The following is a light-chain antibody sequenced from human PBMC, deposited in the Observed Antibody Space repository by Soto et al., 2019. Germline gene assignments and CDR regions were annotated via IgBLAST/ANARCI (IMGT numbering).Light chain of an antibody. CDR1: QSVSSN. CDR2: GAS. V-gene: IGKV3-15*01. Sequence: EIVMTQSPATLSVSPGERATLSCWASQSVSSNLAWYQQKPGQAPRLLIYGASTRATGIPARFSGSGSGTEFTLTISSLQSEDFAVYYCQQYNNWLPVTFGGGTKVEIK. J-gene: IGKJ4*01. CDR3: QQYNNWLPVT.